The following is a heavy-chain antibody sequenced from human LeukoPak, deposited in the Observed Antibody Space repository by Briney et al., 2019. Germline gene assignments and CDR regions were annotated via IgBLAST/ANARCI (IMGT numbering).Heavy chain of an antibody. CDR1: GYTFTGYA. CDR2: INTNTGKP. Sequence: ASVKVSCKASGYTFTGYAMNWVRQAPGQGLEWMGWINTNTGKPKYAQGYTGRFVFSLDTSVSTAYLQISSLQAEDTAVYYCARTAYCGGDCYSNFQHWGQGTLVTVSS. D-gene: IGHD2-21*02. V-gene: IGHV7-4-1*02. J-gene: IGHJ1*01. CDR3: ARTAYCGGDCYSNFQH.